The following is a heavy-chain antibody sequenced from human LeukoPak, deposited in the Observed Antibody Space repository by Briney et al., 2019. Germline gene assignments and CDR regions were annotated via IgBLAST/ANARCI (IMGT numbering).Heavy chain of an antibody. D-gene: IGHD7-27*01. Sequence: ASVKVSCKASGYTFTSYGFNWVRQATGQRPEWMGWMSPNSGDTGYAQKFQDRVTMTRNTFISTAYMELSSLRSDDTAVYYCARGPPNWGYDYWGPGTLVTVSS. CDR3: ARGPPNWGYDY. V-gene: IGHV1-8*01. J-gene: IGHJ4*02. CDR2: MSPNSGDT. CDR1: GYTFTSYG.